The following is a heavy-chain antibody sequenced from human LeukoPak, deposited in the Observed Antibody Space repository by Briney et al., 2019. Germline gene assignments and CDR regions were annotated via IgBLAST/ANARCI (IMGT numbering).Heavy chain of an antibody. J-gene: IGHJ4*02. CDR2: INPNTGGT. CDR1: GYTFTAYY. CDR3: ARDKTSTWYGAIDY. D-gene: IGHD6-13*01. Sequence: ASVQVSCKASGYTFTAYYIHWVRQAPGQGLEWMGWINPNTGGTNYAQKFQGRVTITRDTSINTAYTDLSRLTSDDTALYYCARDKTSTWYGAIDYWGQGTLVIVSS. V-gene: IGHV1-2*02.